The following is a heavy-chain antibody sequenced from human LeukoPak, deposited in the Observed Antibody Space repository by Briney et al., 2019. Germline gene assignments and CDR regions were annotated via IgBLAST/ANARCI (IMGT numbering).Heavy chain of an antibody. D-gene: IGHD2-8*01. J-gene: IGHJ4*02. V-gene: IGHV3-21*01. CDR1: GFTFSSYS. Sequence: GGSLRLSCAASGFTFSSYSMNWVRQPPGKGLEWVSSISSSSSYIYYADSVEGRFTISRDNAKNSLYLQMNSLRAEDTAVYYCATGAEYCTNGVCYRFDYWGQGTLVTVSS. CDR2: ISSSSSYI. CDR3: ATGAEYCTNGVCYRFDY.